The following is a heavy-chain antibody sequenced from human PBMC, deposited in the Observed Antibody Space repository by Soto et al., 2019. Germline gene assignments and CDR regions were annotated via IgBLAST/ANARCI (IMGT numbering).Heavy chain of an antibody. CDR3: ARGDWDCCSLSPGDHRDGHDV. J-gene: IGHJ6*02. CDR1: GGSFSGYY. V-gene: IGHV4-34*01. D-gene: IGHD2-21*01. Sequence: PSEPLSLTCAVYGGSFSGYYWSWIRQPPGKGLEWIGEINHSGSPNYNPSLQSRVTIAVDTSKNQFSLKLSSVTAADTAVYYCARGDWDCCSLSPGDHRDGHDVSGQGISDTGSS. CDR2: INHSGSP.